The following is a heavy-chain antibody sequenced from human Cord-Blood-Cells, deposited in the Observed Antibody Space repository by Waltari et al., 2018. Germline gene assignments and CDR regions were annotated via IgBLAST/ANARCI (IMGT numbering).Heavy chain of an antibody. CDR3: ANQETYCGGDCYSYFYYMDV. CDR1: GGTFSSYA. D-gene: IGHD2-21*01. Sequence: QVQLVQSGAEVKQPGSSLKVSCKASGGTFSSYAISWVRPAPGQGLEWMGRIIRNLGPANYAPEVQGRVTVTEDEATSTGYMDLSRLRSEDTGVYYCANQETYCGGDCYSYFYYMDVWGKGTTVTVSS. V-gene: IGHV1-69*11. CDR2: IIRNLGPA. J-gene: IGHJ6*03.